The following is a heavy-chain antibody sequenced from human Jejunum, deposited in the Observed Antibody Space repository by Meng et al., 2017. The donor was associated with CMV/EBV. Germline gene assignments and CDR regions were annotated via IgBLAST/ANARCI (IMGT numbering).Heavy chain of an antibody. CDR1: GRAFSISSYY. D-gene: IGHD5-18*01. J-gene: IGHJ4*02. CDR2: IYYSGST. CDR3: ARGLGSYGSRIDY. Sequence: GRAFSISSYYWGWIRQPPGKGLEWIGSIYYSGSTYYNPSLKSRVTISVDTSKNQFSLKLSSVTAADTAVYYCARGLGSYGSRIDYWGQGPRVTVSS. V-gene: IGHV4-39*07.